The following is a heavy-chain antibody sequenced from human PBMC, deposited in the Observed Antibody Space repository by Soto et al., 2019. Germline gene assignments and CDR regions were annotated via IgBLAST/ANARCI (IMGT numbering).Heavy chain of an antibody. J-gene: IGHJ3*02. D-gene: IGHD5-12*01. CDR1: GYTFTGYY. CDR2: INPNSGGT. CDR3: ARVFQAVSGYDPLDAFDI. V-gene: IGHV1-2*02. Sequence: SVKGSCKASGYTFTGYYMHWGRQAPVQGLEWMGWINPNSGGTNYAQKFQGRVTMTRDTSISTAYMELSRLRSDDTAVYYCARVFQAVSGYDPLDAFDIWGQGTMVTVSS.